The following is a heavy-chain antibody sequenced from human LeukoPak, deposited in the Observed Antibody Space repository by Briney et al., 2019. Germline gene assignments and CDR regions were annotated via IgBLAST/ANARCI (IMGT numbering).Heavy chain of an antibody. Sequence: SVKASCKASGGSFSSYAISWVRQAPGQGLKWMGGIIPIFGTANYAQKFQGRVTTTADESTSTAYMELSSMRSEDTAVYYRARAPPDYYGSGSSQFPHPQASSPHWFDPWGQGTLVTVSS. V-gene: IGHV1-69*01. D-gene: IGHD3-10*01. CDR3: ARAPPDYYGSGSSQFPHPQASSPHWFDP. CDR1: GGSFSSYA. J-gene: IGHJ5*02. CDR2: IIPIFGTA.